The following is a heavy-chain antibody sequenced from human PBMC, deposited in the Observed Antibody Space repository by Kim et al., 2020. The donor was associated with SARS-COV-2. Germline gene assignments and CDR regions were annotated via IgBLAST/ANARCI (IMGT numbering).Heavy chain of an antibody. D-gene: IGHD6-19*01. CDR1: GFTFSSYA. CDR2: ISYDGSNK. J-gene: IGHJ4*02. CDR3: ERGEGIGVASFDY. Sequence: GGSLRLSCAASGFTFSSYAMHWVRQAQGKGLEWVAVISYDGSNKYYADSVKGRFTISRDNSKNTLYLQMNSLRAEDTAVYYCERGEGIGVASFDYWGQGT. V-gene: IGHV3-30*04.